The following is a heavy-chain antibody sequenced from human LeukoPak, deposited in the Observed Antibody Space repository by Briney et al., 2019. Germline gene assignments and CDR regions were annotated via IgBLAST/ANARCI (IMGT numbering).Heavy chain of an antibody. V-gene: IGHV3-64*01. D-gene: IGHD6-6*01. CDR2: ISSNGGST. CDR1: GFTFRSYG. J-gene: IGHJ4*02. CDR3: ARISSSYDYDY. Sequence: GGSLRLSCAASGFTFRSYGMHWVRQAPGKGLEYVAAISSNGGSTEYANSVKGRFTISRYNSNYTLYLQMGSLRAEDMAVYYCARISSSYDYDYWGQGTLVTVSS.